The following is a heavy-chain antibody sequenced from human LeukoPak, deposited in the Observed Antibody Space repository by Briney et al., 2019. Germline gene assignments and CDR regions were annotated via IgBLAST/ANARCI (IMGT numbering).Heavy chain of an antibody. CDR2: IYYIGST. CDR1: GGSISGYY. D-gene: IGHD2-15*01. J-gene: IGHJ4*02. CDR3: ARHVHCSGGSCYSTFDY. V-gene: IGHV4-59*08. Sequence: SETLSLTCAAYGGSISGYYWSWIRQPPGKGLGWIGYIYYIGSTNYNPSLQSRVTISVDTSKNQFSLKLNSVTAADTAVYYCARHVHCSGGSCYSTFDYWGQGTLVTVSS.